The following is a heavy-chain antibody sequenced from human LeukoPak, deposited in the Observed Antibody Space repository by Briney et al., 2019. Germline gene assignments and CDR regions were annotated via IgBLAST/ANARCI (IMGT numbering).Heavy chain of an antibody. Sequence: GGSLRLSCAASGFTFSSYAMSWVRQAPGKGLEWVSAISGSGGSTYYADSVKGRFTISKDNSKNTLYLQMNSLRAEDTAVYFCAKLRATNRLHFDYWGQGTLVTVSS. CDR2: ISGSGGST. CDR1: GFTFSSYA. D-gene: IGHD5-12*01. CDR3: AKLRATNRLHFDY. V-gene: IGHV3-23*01. J-gene: IGHJ4*02.